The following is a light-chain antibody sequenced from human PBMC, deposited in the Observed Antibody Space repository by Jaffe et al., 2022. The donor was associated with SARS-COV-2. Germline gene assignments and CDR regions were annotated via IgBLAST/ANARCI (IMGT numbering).Light chain of an antibody. Sequence: EIVVTQSPATLSVSPGERATLSCRASQSIRNNLAWYQQKPGQAPRLLIYGASTRATGIPARFSGSGSGTEFTLTISSLQSEDFAVYYCQQSDNWPPEDTFGQGTKLEIK. J-gene: IGKJ2*01. CDR1: QSIRNN. V-gene: IGKV3-15*01. CDR3: QQSDNWPPEDT. CDR2: GAS.